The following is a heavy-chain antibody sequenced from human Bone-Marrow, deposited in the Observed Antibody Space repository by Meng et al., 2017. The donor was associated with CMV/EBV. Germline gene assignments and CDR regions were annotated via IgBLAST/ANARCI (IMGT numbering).Heavy chain of an antibody. CDR1: GGANSVSSYY. V-gene: IGHV4-39*07. Sequence: PEWASGLVEPTAALSLTCTVSGGANSVSSYYWGWIRQPPGKGLEWIGSIYYSGSTYYNPSLKSRVTISVDTSKNQFSLKLSSVTAADTAVYYCARVLPPGNWFDPWGQGTLVTVSS. D-gene: IGHD3-10*01. J-gene: IGHJ5*02. CDR3: ARVLPPGNWFDP. CDR2: IYYSGST.